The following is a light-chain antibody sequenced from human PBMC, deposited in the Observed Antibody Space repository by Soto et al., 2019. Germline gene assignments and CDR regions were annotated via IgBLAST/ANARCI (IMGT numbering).Light chain of an antibody. Sequence: QSVLTQPPSASGTPGQRVTISCSGSSSNIGSNYVYWYQQLPGTAPKLLIYRNKQRPSGVPDRFSGSKSGTSASLAISGLRSEDEADYYCAAWDDSLKEVFGGGTKLTVL. CDR3: AAWDDSLKEV. CDR1: SSNIGSNY. CDR2: RNK. J-gene: IGLJ3*02. V-gene: IGLV1-47*01.